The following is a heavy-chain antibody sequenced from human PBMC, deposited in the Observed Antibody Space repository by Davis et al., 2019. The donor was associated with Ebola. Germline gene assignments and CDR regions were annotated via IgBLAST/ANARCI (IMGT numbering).Heavy chain of an antibody. CDR3: ARDYYDSSGILMGWFDP. J-gene: IGHJ5*02. Sequence: ASVKVSCKASGYTFTTYGISWVRQAPGQGLEWMGWISAYNGNTNYAQKLQGRVTMTTDTSTSTAYMELRSLRSDDTAVYYCARDYYDSSGILMGWFDPWGQGTLVTVSS. V-gene: IGHV1-18*01. CDR2: ISAYNGNT. CDR1: GYTFTTYG. D-gene: IGHD3-22*01.